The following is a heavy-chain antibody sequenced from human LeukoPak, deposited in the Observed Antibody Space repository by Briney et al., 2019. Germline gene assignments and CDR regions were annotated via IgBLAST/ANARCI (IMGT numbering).Heavy chain of an antibody. V-gene: IGHV3-74*01. CDR2: INSAGNST. CDR1: GFSFSNYR. J-gene: IGHJ5*02. CDR3: ARAQAVAGTGGFDP. Sequence: GGSLRLSCVTSGFSFSNYRMHWVRQAPGKGLVWVSRINSAGNSTSYADSVKGRFTISRDNAKNTLYLQMKSLRDEDTAVYYCARAQAVAGTGGFDPWGQGTLVTVSS. D-gene: IGHD6-19*01.